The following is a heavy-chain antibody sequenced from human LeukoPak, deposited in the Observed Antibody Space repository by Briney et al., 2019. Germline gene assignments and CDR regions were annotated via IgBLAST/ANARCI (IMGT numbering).Heavy chain of an antibody. Sequence: PGGSLRLSCAASGFTFSSSWMNWVRQAPGKGLEWVANINQDGSEKYYVDSVKGRFTISRDNAKDSLYLQMNSLRVEGTAVYYCARGGSRQYNFWGQGTLVTVSS. CDR3: ARGGSRQYNF. CDR2: INQDGSEK. J-gene: IGHJ4*02. D-gene: IGHD5-18*01. V-gene: IGHV3-7*01. CDR1: GFTFSSSW.